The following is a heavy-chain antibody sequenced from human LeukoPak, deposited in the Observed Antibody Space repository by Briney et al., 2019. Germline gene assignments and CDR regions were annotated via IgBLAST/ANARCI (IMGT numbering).Heavy chain of an antibody. D-gene: IGHD5-18*01. CDR2: ISGSGGST. CDR3: AKDRLKYTYGRTNWFDP. V-gene: IGHV3-23*01. CDR1: GFTFSSYD. Sequence: PGGSLRVSCAASGFTFSSYDMSWARQAPGKGLEWVSAISGSGGSTYYADSVKGRFTISRDNSKSTLYLQMNSLRAEDTAVYYCAKDRLKYTYGRTNWFDPWGQGTLVTVSS. J-gene: IGHJ5*02.